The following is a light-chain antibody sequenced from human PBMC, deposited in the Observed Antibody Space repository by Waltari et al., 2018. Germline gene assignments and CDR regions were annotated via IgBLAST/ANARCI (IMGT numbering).Light chain of an antibody. Sequence: DIVMTQSPDSLAVSLGERATINCKSSQSVLYSSNNKNYLAWYQQKPGQPPKLLIYWASTRESGVPDRFSGSGSGTDFTLTISSLQAEDVAVYYCQQYYSTPPTFSGGTKVEIK. J-gene: IGKJ4*01. V-gene: IGKV4-1*01. CDR3: QQYYSTPPT. CDR2: WAS. CDR1: QSVLYSSNNKNY.